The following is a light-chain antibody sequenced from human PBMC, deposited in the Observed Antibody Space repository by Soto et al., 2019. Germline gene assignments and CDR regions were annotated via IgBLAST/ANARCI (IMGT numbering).Light chain of an antibody. CDR3: CSYAGNTSV. CDR2: EGS. CDR1: TSNVGSDNL. V-gene: IGLV2-23*01. Sequence: QSALTQPASVSGSPGQSITISCTGTTSNVGSDNLVSWYQQHPGKAPELMIYEGSNRPSGVSNRFSGSKSGNTASLTISGLQAEDEADYYCCSYAGNTSVFGTGTKLTVL. J-gene: IGLJ1*01.